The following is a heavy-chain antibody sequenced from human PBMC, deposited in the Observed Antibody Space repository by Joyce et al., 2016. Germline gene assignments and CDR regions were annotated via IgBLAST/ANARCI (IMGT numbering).Heavy chain of an antibody. CDR2: SSHDGNNE. Sequence: QVQLVESGGGVVQPGRSLRLSCAASGFTLSRYGMHWVRQAPGKGLEWVAMSSHDGNNEYYVDSVKGRFTVSRDISKNTLFLQMDSLTTEDTAVYYCAKDLYSSGWYNYFDPWGQGTLVTVSS. CDR1: GFTLSRYG. J-gene: IGHJ5*02. CDR3: AKDLYSSGWYNYFDP. V-gene: IGHV3-30*18. D-gene: IGHD6-19*01.